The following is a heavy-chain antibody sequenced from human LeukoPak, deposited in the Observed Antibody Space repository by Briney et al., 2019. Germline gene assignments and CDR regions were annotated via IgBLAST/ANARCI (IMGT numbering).Heavy chain of an antibody. CDR3: TNSDDYGDY. CDR1: GFIFGDYA. J-gene: IGHJ4*02. CDR2: IAFDDTDR. Sequence: GGSLRLSCAASGFIFGDYAMHWVRQVPGKGLEWVAAIAFDDTDRYYIDSVKGRFTISRDDSKNTLYLHMTSLRAEDTAVYYCTNSDDYGDYWGQGTLVTVSS. V-gene: IGHV3-30*04.